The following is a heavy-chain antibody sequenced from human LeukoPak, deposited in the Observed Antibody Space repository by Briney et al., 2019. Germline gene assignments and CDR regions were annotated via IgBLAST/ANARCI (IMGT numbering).Heavy chain of an antibody. CDR3: ARRAIIQGTSALDF. Sequence: GESLKISSKTSGYRFTNDWIGWVRQMPGKSLEWMGIIYPRDSTTRYSPAFEGQVTISVDKSITTAYLQWSSLKASDSAMYYCARRAIIQGTSALDFWGQGTLVTVSS. CDR2: IYPRDSTT. CDR1: GYRFTNDW. J-gene: IGHJ4*02. D-gene: IGHD1-26*01. V-gene: IGHV5-51*01.